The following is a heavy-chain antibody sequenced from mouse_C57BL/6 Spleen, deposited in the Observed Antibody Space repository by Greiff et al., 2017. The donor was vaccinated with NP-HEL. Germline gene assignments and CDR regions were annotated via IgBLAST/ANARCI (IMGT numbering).Heavy chain of an antibody. V-gene: IGHV5-12*01. CDR2: ISNGGGST. J-gene: IGHJ3*01. D-gene: IGHD2-5*01. CDR1: GFTFSDYY. CDR3: ARQGTYYSNYVWFAY. Sequence: EVMLVESGGGLVQPGGSLKLSCAASGFTFSDYYMYWVRQTPEKRLEWVAYISNGGGSTYYPDTVKGRFTISRDNAKNTLYLQMSRLKSEDTAMYYCARQGTYYSNYVWFAYWGQGTLVTVSA.